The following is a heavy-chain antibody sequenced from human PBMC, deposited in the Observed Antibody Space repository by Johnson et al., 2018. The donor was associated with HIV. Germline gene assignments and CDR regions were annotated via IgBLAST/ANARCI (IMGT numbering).Heavy chain of an antibody. D-gene: IGHD1-26*01. CDR1: GFTFSSYA. V-gene: IGHV3-30*14. CDR3: AKDRPRVGATAPSGGMDFDI. Sequence: QVQLVESGGGVVQPGRSLRLSCAASGFTFSSYAMHWVRQAPGKGLEWVAVISYDGSNKYYADSVKGRFTIPRDNSKNTLYLQMNSLRAEDTAVYYCAKDRPRVGATAPSGGMDFDIWGQGTMVTVSS. J-gene: IGHJ3*02. CDR2: ISYDGSNK.